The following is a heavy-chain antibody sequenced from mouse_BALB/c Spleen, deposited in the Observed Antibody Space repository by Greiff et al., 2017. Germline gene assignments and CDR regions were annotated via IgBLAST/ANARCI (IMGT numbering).Heavy chain of an antibody. CDR1: GYTFTSYW. D-gene: IGHD2-12*01. J-gene: IGHJ2*01. V-gene: IGHV1-7*01. CDR2: INPSTGYT. Sequence: QVHVKQSGAELAKPGASVKMSCKASGYTFTSYWMHWVKQRPGQGLEWIGYINPSTGYTEYNQKFKDKATLTADKSSRTAYMQLSSLTSEDSAVYYCARSDYMDYWGQGTTLTVSS. CDR3: ARSDYMDY.